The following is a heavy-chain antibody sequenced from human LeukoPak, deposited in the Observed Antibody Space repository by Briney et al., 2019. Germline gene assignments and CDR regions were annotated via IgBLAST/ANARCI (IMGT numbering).Heavy chain of an antibody. CDR2: IYYSGST. CDR1: GGSLSRYY. D-gene: IGHD6-19*01. V-gene: IGHV4-59*01. Sequence: SETLSLTCTASGGSLSRYYWSWIRQPPGKGLEWIGYIYYSGSTNYNTSLKSRVTISVDTSKNQFSLKLSSVTAADTAVYYCARSWYSSGSGPGTIDYWGQGTLVTVSS. CDR3: ARSWYSSGSGPGTIDY. J-gene: IGHJ4*02.